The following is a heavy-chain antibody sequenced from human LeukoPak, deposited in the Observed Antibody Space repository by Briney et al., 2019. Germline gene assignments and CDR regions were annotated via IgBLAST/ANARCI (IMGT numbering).Heavy chain of an antibody. CDR3: ARAGENYDRFDY. CDR1: GYTFTGYY. J-gene: IGHJ4*02. CDR2: MNPNSGNT. V-gene: IGHV1-8*03. D-gene: IGHD1-7*01. Sequence: GASVKVSCKASGYTFTGYYMHWVRQATGQGLEWMGWMNPNSGNTGYAQKFQGRVTITRNTSISTAYMELSSLRSEDTAVYYCARAGENYDRFDYWGQGTLVTVSS.